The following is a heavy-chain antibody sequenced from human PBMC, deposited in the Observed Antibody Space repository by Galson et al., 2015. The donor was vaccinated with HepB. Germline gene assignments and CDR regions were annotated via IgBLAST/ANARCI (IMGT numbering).Heavy chain of an antibody. D-gene: IGHD1-14*01. V-gene: IGHV3-53*01. CDR3: ARVRKTDSFFNSYYIDV. CDR2: IYAGGSA. CDR1: EFTISTNY. J-gene: IGHJ6*03. Sequence: SLRLSCAASEFTISTNYMTWVRQAPGKGLEWVSFIYAGGSAYYADSVKGRFIISRDNSENTVSLQMNSLSAEDTAVYYCARVRKTDSFFNSYYIDVWGKGTTVIVSS.